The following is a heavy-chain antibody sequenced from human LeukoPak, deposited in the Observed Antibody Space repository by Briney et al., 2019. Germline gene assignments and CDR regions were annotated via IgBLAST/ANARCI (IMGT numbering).Heavy chain of an antibody. J-gene: IGHJ4*02. CDR1: GFTFSSYS. V-gene: IGHV3-23*01. D-gene: IGHD3-10*01. CDR2: ISPSGGVT. Sequence: GGSLRLSCAASGFTFSSYSMNWVRQAPGKGLEWVSTISPSGGVTFYLDSVRGRFTISRDYSKDTLFLQMNSLRAEDTALYYCAKAHVPTMIRGVVSSDWGQGTLVTVSS. CDR3: AKAHVPTMIRGVVSSD.